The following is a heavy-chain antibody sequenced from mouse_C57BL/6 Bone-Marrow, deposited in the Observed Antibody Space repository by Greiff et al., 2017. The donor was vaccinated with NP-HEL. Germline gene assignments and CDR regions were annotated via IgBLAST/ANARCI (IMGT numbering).Heavy chain of an antibody. CDR2: VYPYNGGT. Sequence: EVQRVESGPVLVKPGPSVKISCKASGFTFTDYYMHWVKQSHGKSLEWIGLVYPYNGGTSYNQQFKGKAPLTVDTSTSTAYMELNSLTSEDSAVYYCARWGFYYGSSHAMDYWGQGTSVTVSS. CDR3: ARWGFYYGSSHAMDY. V-gene: IGHV1-36*01. CDR1: GFTFTDYY. J-gene: IGHJ4*01. D-gene: IGHD1-1*01.